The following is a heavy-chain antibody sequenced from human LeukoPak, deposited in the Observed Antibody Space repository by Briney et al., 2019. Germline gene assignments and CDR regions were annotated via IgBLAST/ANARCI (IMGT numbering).Heavy chain of an antibody. D-gene: IGHD6-19*01. CDR2: IYYSGST. CDR3: ARVGSSGWHAFDI. CDR1: GGSISSYY. V-gene: IGHV4-59*01. Sequence: PSETLSLTCTVSGGSISSYYWSWIRQPPGKGLEWIGYIYYSGSTNYNPSLKSRVTISVDTSKNQFSLKLSSVTAADTAVYYCARVGSSGWHAFDIWGQGTMVTVSS. J-gene: IGHJ3*02.